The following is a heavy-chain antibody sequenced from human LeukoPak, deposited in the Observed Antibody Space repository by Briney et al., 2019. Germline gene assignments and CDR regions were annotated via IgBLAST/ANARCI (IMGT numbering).Heavy chain of an antibody. CDR3: VGGDGYNFRNYYYYMDV. V-gene: IGHV3-23*01. D-gene: IGHD5-24*01. Sequence: GGTLRLSCAASGFTFSTYGMSWVRQAPGKGLEWVSVISGSGGSTYYADSVKGRLTISRDNAKNSLYLQMNSLRAEDTAVYYCVGGDGYNFRNYYYYMDVWGKGTTVTISS. J-gene: IGHJ6*03. CDR2: ISGSGGST. CDR1: GFTFSTYG.